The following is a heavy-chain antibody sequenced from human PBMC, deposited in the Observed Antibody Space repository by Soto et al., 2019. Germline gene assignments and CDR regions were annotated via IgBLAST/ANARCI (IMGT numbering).Heavy chain of an antibody. CDR1: GGSISSGGYY. CDR3: ARDNGVGP. CDR2: IYDSGST. D-gene: IGHD2-8*01. J-gene: IGHJ5*02. V-gene: IGHV4-30-4*01. Sequence: SETLSLTCTVSGGSISSGGYYWSWIRQPPGKGLEWIGYIYDSGSTYYNSSLKSRDNITLDTSKNQFSLKLTSLTAADTAVYYCARDNGVGPWGQGTLVTVSS.